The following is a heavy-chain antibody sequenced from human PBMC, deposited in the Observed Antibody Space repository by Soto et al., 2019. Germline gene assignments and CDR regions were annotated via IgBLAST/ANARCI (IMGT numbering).Heavy chain of an antibody. CDR2: IIPIFGTA. V-gene: IGHV1-69*13. CDR3: ARADIVVVVAATDYYYGMDV. Sequence: SVKVSCKASGGTFSSYAISWVRQAPGQGLEWMGGIIPIFGTANYAQKFQGRVTITADESTSTAYMELSSLRSEDTAVYYCARADIVVVVAATDYYYGMDVWGQGTTVTV. CDR1: GGTFSSYA. D-gene: IGHD2-15*01. J-gene: IGHJ6*02.